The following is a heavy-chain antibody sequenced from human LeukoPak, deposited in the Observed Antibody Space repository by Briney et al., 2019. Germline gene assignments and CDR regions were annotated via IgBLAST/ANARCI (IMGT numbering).Heavy chain of an antibody. J-gene: IGHJ4*02. CDR1: GFSFISYG. CDR2: ISAYNGKT. Sequence: ASVRVSCKASGFSFISYGFSWVRQAPGHGLEGMGWISAYNGKTNYAQKFQGRVTMTTDTSTTTVYMDLRSLRSDDTAVYFCARGGALTSFDSWGQGTLITVSS. D-gene: IGHD1-26*01. CDR3: ARGGALTSFDS. V-gene: IGHV1-18*01.